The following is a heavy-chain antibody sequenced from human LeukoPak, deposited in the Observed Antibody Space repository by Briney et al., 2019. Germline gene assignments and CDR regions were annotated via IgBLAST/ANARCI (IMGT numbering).Heavy chain of an antibody. V-gene: IGHV1-69*04. CDR1: GGTFSSYA. CDR2: IIPIFGIA. CDR3: ARDTAPDYGGNSGPYFDY. Sequence: GSSVKVSCKASGGTFSSYAISWVRQAPGQGLEWMGRIIPIFGIANYAQKFQGRVTITADKYTSTAYMELSSLRSEDTAVYYCARDTAPDYGGNSGPYFDYWGQGTLVTVSS. J-gene: IGHJ4*02. D-gene: IGHD4-23*01.